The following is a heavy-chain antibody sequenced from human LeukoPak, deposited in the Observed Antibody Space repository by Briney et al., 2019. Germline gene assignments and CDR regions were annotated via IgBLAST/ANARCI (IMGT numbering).Heavy chain of an antibody. V-gene: IGHV3-72*01. CDR1: GFTFSRHG. CDR2: SGNKGNSHIT. J-gene: IGHJ4*02. CDR3: ASTGWVRGFDY. D-gene: IGHD3-10*01. Sequence: GGSLRLSCAASGFTFSRHGMHWVRQAPGKGLEWVGRSGNKGNSHITEYAASVEGRFTISRDDSKKSLYLQMNSLKTEDTAVYYCASTGWVRGFDYWGQGTPVTVSS.